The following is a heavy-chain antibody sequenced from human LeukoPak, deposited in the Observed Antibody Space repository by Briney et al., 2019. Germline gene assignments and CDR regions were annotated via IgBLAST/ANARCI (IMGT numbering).Heavy chain of an antibody. V-gene: IGHV3-30*03. D-gene: IGHD2-2*01. J-gene: IGHJ4*02. CDR3: ARHQPDY. Sequence: GGSLRLSCAASGFTFCSSGMHWVRQAPGKGLEWVAIISYDGSNKYYADSVKGRFTISRDNSKNTLYLQMHSLRAEDTAAYYCARHQPDYWGQGTLVTVSS. CDR2: ISYDGSNK. CDR1: GFTFCSSG.